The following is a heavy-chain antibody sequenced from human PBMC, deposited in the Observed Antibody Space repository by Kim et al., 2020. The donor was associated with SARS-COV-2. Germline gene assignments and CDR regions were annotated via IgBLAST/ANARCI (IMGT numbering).Heavy chain of an antibody. CDR3: ARVRFLEWLFTYYYYGMDV. D-gene: IGHD3-3*01. Sequence: SVKVSCKASGGTFSSYAISWVRQAPGQGLEWMGGIIPIFGTANYAQKFQGRVTITADESTSTAYMELSSLRSEDTAVYYCARVRFLEWLFTYYYYGMDVWGQGTTVTVSS. CDR2: IIPIFGTA. CDR1: GGTFSSYA. J-gene: IGHJ6*02. V-gene: IGHV1-69*13.